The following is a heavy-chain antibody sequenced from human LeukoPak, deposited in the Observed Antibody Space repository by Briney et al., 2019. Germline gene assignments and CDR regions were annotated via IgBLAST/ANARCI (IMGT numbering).Heavy chain of an antibody. CDR2: ISYDGSNK. J-gene: IGHJ6*03. CDR3: ARDGRGHYYYYMDV. Sequence: HPGGSLRLSCAASGFTFSSYAMHWVRQAPGKGLEWVAVISYDGSNKYYADSVKGRFTISRDNSKNTLYLQMNSLRAEDTAVYYCARDGRGHYYYYMDVWDKGTTVTVSS. D-gene: IGHD1-26*01. CDR1: GFTFSSYA. V-gene: IGHV3-30*04.